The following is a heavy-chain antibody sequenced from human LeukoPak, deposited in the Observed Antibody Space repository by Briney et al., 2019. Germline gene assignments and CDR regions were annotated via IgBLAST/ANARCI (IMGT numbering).Heavy chain of an antibody. V-gene: IGHV3-23*01. D-gene: IGHD5-24*01. CDR2: ITCADAT. Sequence: GGSLRLSCAASGFTFSSYAMTWVRQAPGKGLEWVSTITCADATYYANSVKGRFTISRDNSNNTLYLQMSSLRAEDTALYYCAKDLDMATISYFDYWGQGTLVTVSS. J-gene: IGHJ4*02. CDR3: AKDLDMATISYFDY. CDR1: GFTFSSYA.